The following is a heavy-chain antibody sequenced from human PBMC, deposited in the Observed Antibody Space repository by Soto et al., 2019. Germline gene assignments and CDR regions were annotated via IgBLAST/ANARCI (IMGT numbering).Heavy chain of an antibody. Sequence: QVQLVQSGTEVKKPGASVKVSCKASGYTFTNYDINWVRQATGQGLEWMGWMNPNSGNTGYAQKFQGRVTMPKNSSIRTAYMQMSSLRSEDTAVYYCARMGVGATEDYWGQGTLVTVSS. D-gene: IGHD1-26*01. CDR3: ARMGVGATEDY. V-gene: IGHV1-8*01. CDR2: MNPNSGNT. J-gene: IGHJ4*02. CDR1: GYTFTNYD.